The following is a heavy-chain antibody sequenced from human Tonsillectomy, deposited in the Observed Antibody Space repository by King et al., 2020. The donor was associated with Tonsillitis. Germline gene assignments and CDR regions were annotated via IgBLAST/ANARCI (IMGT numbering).Heavy chain of an antibody. CDR2: IDYSGST. V-gene: IGHV4-39*01. CDR1: GGSISSSSYY. CDR3: ARRSGSYYGLDY. Sequence: LQLQESGPGLVKPSETLSLTCTVSGGSISSSSYYWGWIRQPPGKWLWWIGSIDYSGSTYYNPSLKRRVTISVDTSKNQFSLKLSSVTAADTAVYYCARRSGSYYGLDYWGQGTLVTVSS. D-gene: IGHD1-26*01. J-gene: IGHJ4*02.